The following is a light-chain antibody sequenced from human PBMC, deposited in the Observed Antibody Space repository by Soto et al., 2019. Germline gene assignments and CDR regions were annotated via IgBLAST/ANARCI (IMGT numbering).Light chain of an antibody. CDR1: QSVSSW. V-gene: IGKV1-5*01. CDR3: QQYKTVGIT. Sequence: DIPMTQSPATLSASVGDRVTLTCRASQSVSSWLAWYQQKPGKAPKLLIYDASTLETGVPSRFSGNGSRTEFTLTITGLRPDDFATCFCQQYKTVGITFGPGTTVDV. J-gene: IGKJ3*01. CDR2: DAS.